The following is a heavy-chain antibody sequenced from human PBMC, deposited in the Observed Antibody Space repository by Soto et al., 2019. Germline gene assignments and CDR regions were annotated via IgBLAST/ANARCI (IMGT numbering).Heavy chain of an antibody. D-gene: IGHD3-16*01. CDR1: GGALSSYA. CDR3: ARFPPGGDYYYYGMDV. J-gene: IGHJ6*02. V-gene: IGHV1-69*13. CDR2: IIPIFGTA. Sequence: ASVKVSCKASGGALSSYAISWVRQSPGQGLEWMGGIIPIFGTANYAQKFQGRVTITADESTSTAYMELSSLRSEDTAVYYCARFPPGGDYYYYGMDVWGQGTTVTVSS.